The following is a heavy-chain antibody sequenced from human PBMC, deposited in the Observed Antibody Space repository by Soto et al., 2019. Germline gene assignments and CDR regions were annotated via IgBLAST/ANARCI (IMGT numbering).Heavy chain of an antibody. CDR3: VRAWKGNSDGYFY. Sequence: EVQLVESGGGLVQPGGSLRLSCTVSGLTFTTYNFNWVRQAPGKGLEWISFINPGSTTRHYADSLKGRFTISRDNAKNSRYLKMNSLTDADAAVYYCVRAWKGNSDGYFYWGQGPRVTVSS. V-gene: IGHV3-48*02. D-gene: IGHD5-18*01. J-gene: IGHJ4*02. CDR1: GLTFTTYN. CDR2: INPGSTTR.